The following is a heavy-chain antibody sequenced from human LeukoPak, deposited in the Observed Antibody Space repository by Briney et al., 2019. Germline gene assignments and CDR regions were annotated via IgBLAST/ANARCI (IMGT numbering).Heavy chain of an antibody. CDR1: GYSITNAYY. CDR3: ARYSPRRVDAFDI. J-gene: IGHJ3*02. CDR2: LHFSGNT. D-gene: IGHD1-14*01. V-gene: IGHV4-38-2*02. Sequence: KPSETLSLTCTVSGYSITNAYYWAWIRQPPGKGLEWIGSLHFSGNTYYNPSLKSRVTISVDTSKNQFSLKLSSVTAADTAVYYCARYSPRRVDAFDIWGQGTMVTVSS.